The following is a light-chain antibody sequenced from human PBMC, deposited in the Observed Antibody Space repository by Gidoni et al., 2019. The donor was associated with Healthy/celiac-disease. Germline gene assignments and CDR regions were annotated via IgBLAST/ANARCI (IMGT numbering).Light chain of an antibody. Sequence: DIHRTQSPSSLSASVGDRVTITCRASQSISSYLNWYQQKPGKAPKRLIYAASSLQSGVPSRFSGSGSGTDFTLTISSLQPEDFATYYCQQSYSTLITFXQXTRLEIK. CDR2: AAS. CDR3: QQSYSTLIT. J-gene: IGKJ5*01. CDR1: QSISSY. V-gene: IGKV1-39*01.